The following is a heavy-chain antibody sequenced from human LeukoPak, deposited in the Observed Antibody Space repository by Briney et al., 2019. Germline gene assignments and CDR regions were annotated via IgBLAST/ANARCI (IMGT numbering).Heavy chain of an antibody. CDR3: AREENYYDSSGYYLWNYFDY. Sequence: GGSLRLSCAASGFTFSSYSMNWVRQAPGKGLEWVSSISSSSSYIYYADSVKGRFTISRDNAKNSLYLQMNSLRAEDTAVYYCAREENYYDSSGYYLWNYFDYWGQGTLVTVSS. D-gene: IGHD3-22*01. V-gene: IGHV3-21*01. CDR2: ISSSSSYI. CDR1: GFTFSSYS. J-gene: IGHJ4*02.